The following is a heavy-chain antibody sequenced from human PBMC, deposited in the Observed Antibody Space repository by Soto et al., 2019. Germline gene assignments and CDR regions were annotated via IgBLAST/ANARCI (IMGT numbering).Heavy chain of an antibody. D-gene: IGHD3-3*01. CDR1: GFTFSRHA. CDR3: ARTRNGGVADSFDS. V-gene: IGHV3-30*04. J-gene: IGHJ5*01. Sequence: GSLRLSCAASGFTFSRHAIHWVRLTPGRGLEWVLAISRDGSYIYYTDSVKGRFTVSRDNSKNTVFVQMNRLIPDDTALYFCARTRNGGVADSFDSWGQGTRVTVSS. CDR2: ISRDGSYI.